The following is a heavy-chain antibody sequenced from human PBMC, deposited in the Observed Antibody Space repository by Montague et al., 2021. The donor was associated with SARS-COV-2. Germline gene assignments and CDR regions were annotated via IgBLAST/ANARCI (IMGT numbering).Heavy chain of an antibody. J-gene: IGHJ4*02. D-gene: IGHD2-15*01. V-gene: IGHV4-39*01. CDR2: IYYSGTT. Sequence: SDTLSLTCTVSGGSINSSTYYWGWIRQPPGKGLEWIGSIYYSGTTYYNPSLKSRVTISVDTPKNQFSLKLSSVTAADTAVYYCARQGGYCSGCSCYGPFEYWGQGTLVTVSS. CDR3: ARQGGYCSGCSCYGPFEY. CDR1: GGSINSSTYY.